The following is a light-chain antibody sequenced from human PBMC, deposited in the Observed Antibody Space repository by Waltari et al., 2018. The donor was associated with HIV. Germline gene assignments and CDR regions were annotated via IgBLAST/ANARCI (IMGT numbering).Light chain of an antibody. CDR3: ASYTTRKTCV. J-gene: IGLJ3*02. V-gene: IGLV2-14*01. Sequence: QSALTQPASVSGSLGQSLTISCTGTTTDVGYSNYVSWYQYPPGKAPKLIIYEVSDRPAGVSNRFSGSKSGNTASLTSSGLQAKDETDYYCASYTTRKTCVFGGGTKLFVL. CDR2: EVS. CDR1: TTDVGYSNY.